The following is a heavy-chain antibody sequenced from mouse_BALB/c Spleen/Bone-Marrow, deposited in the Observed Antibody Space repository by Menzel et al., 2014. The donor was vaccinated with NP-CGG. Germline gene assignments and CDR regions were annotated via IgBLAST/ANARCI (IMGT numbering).Heavy chain of an antibody. Sequence: VKLMESGPELVKPGTSVKMSCKASGYTFTDYVIIWVKQRAGQGLEWIGEIYPGSGSTSYNEKSKDKATLTADKSSNTTYMQLSSLTSEDSAVYFCARGGNFAAMDYWGQGTSVTVSS. CDR3: ARGGNFAAMDY. J-gene: IGHJ4*01. CDR1: GYTFTDYV. CDR2: IYPGSGST. V-gene: IGHV1-77*01. D-gene: IGHD2-1*01.